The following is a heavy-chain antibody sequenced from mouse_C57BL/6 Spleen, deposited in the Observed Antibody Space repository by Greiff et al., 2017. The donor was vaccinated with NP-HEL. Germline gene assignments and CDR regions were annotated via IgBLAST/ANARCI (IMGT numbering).Heavy chain of an antibody. CDR2: INPNNGGT. CDR3: ARGWNGYDEGAWFAY. D-gene: IGHD2-2*01. V-gene: IGHV1-18*01. Sequence: VQLQQSGPELVKPGASVKIPCKASGYTFTDYNMDWVKQSHGKSLEWIGDINPNNGGTIYNQKFKGKATLTVDKSSSTAYMELRSLTSEDTAVYYCARGWNGYDEGAWFAYWGQGTLVTVSA. J-gene: IGHJ3*01. CDR1: GYTFTDYN.